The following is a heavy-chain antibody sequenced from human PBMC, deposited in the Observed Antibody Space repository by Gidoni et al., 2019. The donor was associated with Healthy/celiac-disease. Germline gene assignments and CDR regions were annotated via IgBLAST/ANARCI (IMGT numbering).Heavy chain of an antibody. CDR3: ARHGPPTVAGGVGFDP. J-gene: IGHJ5*02. V-gene: IGHV4-59*08. Sequence: QVQLQESGPGLVKPSETLSLTCTVSGGSISSYYWSWIRQPPGKGLEWIGYIYYRGSTNYNPSLKSRVTISVDTSKNQFSLKLSSVTAADTAVYYCARHGPPTVAGGVGFDPWGQGTLVTVSS. CDR2: IYYRGST. CDR1: GGSISSYY. D-gene: IGHD6-19*01.